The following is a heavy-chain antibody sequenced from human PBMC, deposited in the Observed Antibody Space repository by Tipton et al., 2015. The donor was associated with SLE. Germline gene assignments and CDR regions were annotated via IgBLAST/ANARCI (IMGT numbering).Heavy chain of an antibody. Sequence: TLSLTCAVYGGSFSEYYWSWIRQPPGKGLEWVGEVNHRGSTHYNPSLKSRVTVSVDTSKNQFSLKLSSVTAADTAVYYCARVSGGIAYMDVWGKGTTVTFSS. CDR3: ARVSGGIAYMDV. D-gene: IGHD6-13*01. V-gene: IGHV4-34*01. CDR2: VNHRGST. J-gene: IGHJ6*03. CDR1: GGSFSEYY.